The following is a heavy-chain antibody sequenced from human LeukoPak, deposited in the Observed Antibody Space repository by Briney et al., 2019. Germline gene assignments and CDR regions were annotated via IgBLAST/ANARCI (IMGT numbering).Heavy chain of an antibody. CDR3: ARGGQLHKGDAFDI. CDR2: IGTAGDT. Sequence: GGSLRLSCAASGFTFSSYDMHWVRQATGKGLEWVSAIGTAGDTYYPGSVKGRFTISRENAKNSLYLQMNSLRAGDTAVYYCARGGQLHKGDAFDIWGQGTMVTVSS. J-gene: IGHJ3*02. V-gene: IGHV3-13*01. D-gene: IGHD2-2*01. CDR1: GFTFSSYD.